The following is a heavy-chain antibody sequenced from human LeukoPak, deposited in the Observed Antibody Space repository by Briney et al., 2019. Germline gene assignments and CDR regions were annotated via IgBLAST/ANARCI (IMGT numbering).Heavy chain of an antibody. D-gene: IGHD3-3*01. J-gene: IGHJ3*02. V-gene: IGHV3-7*01. CDR1: GFAFSTYW. CDR3: AKPITISGATDAFDI. Sequence: GGSLRLSCAASGFAFSTYWMNWVRQAPGKGLEWVANIKQDGSERDYVDSVKGRFTISRDNAKNSLYMQMNSLRVEDTAVYYCAKPITISGATDAFDIWGQGTKVTVSS. CDR2: IKQDGSER.